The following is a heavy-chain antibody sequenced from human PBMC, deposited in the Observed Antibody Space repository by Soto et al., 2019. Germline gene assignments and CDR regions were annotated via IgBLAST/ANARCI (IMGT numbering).Heavy chain of an antibody. CDR3: ARTPLGYCSGGSCYGVSSGYLIDY. CDR2: IYYSGST. V-gene: IGHV4-30-4*01. J-gene: IGHJ4*02. Sequence: QVQLQESGPGLVKPSQTLSLTCTVSGGSISSGDYYWSWIRQPPGKGLEWIGYIYYSGSTYYNPSLKSRVNISVDTSKNQFSLKLSSVTAADTAVYYCARTPLGYCSGGSCYGVSSGYLIDYWGQGTLVTVSS. CDR1: GGSISSGDYY. D-gene: IGHD2-15*01.